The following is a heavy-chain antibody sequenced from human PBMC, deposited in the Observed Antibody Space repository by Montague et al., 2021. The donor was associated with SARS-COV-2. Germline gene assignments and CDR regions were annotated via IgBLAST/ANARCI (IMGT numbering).Heavy chain of an antibody. V-gene: IGHV4-59*01. Sequence: SETLSLTCTVSGGSISSYYWSWIRQPPGKGLEWIGYIYYSGSTNHNPSLKSRVTISVDTSKNQFSLKLSSVTAADTAVYYCARWGLYGGNPGDGAFDIWGQGTMVTVSS. CDR1: GGSISSYY. CDR2: IYYSGST. J-gene: IGHJ3*02. CDR3: ARWGLYGGNPGDGAFDI. D-gene: IGHD4-23*01.